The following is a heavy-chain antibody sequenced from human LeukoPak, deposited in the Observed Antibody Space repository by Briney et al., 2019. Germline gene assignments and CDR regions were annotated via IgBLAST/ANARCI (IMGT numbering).Heavy chain of an antibody. Sequence: PGGSLRLSCAASGFIFSNYAMHWVRQAPGKGLEWVAVISYDGSNKYYADSVKGRFTISRDNSKDTLFLQMDSLRVEDTAVYYCATFCSGGDCYSFAPWGQGTLVTVSS. CDR2: ISYDGSNK. V-gene: IGHV3-30-3*01. J-gene: IGHJ5*02. CDR1: GFIFSNYA. D-gene: IGHD2-15*01. CDR3: ATFCSGGDCYSFAP.